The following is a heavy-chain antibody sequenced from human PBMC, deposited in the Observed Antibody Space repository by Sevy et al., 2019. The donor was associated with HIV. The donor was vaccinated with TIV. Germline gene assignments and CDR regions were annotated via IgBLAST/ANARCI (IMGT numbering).Heavy chain of an antibody. CDR2: IYPGDSDT. CDR1: GYSFTSYW. V-gene: IGHV5-51*01. Sequence: GESLKIPCKGSGYSFTSYWIGWVRQMPGKGLEWMGIIYPGDSDTRYRPSCQGQVTISADKSIRTAYLQWSSLKASDTAMSDCARPTGSDCSSTGWNPKHPRYYYDSGDYYFDYWGQGTLVTVSS. CDR3: ARPTGSDCSSTGWNPKHPRYYYDSGDYYFDY. J-gene: IGHJ4*02. D-gene: IGHD3-10*01.